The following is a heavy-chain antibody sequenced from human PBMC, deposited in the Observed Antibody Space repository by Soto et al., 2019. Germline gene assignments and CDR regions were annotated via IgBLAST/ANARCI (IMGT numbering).Heavy chain of an antibody. CDR2: ISSSSSYI. CDR3: ARPASSGYAHDAFDI. CDR1: GFTFSCYS. V-gene: IGHV3-21*01. D-gene: IGHD3-22*01. Sequence: GGSLRLSCAASGFTFSCYSMNWVRQAPGKGLEWVSSISSSSSYIYYADSVKGRFTISRDNAKNSLYLQMNSLRAEDTAVYYCARPASSGYAHDAFDIWGQGTMVTVSS. J-gene: IGHJ3*02.